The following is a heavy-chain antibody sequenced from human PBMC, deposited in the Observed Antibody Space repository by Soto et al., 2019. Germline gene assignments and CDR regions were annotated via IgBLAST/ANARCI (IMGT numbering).Heavy chain of an antibody. V-gene: IGHV2-5*02. D-gene: IGHD2-15*01. Sequence: SGPTLVNPTQTLTLTCTFSGFSLSTSGVGVGWIRQPPGKALEWLALIYWDDDKRYSPSLKSRLTITKDTSKNQVVLTMTNVDTVDTATYYCARMVGDDLLSEAWFDPWGQGTLVTVSS. CDR1: GFSLSTSGVG. J-gene: IGHJ5*02. CDR3: ARMVGDDLLSEAWFDP. CDR2: IYWDDDK.